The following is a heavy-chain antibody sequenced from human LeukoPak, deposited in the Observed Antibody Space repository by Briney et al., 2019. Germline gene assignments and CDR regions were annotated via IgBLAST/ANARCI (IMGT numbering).Heavy chain of an antibody. CDR1: GFTFSNYW. V-gene: IGHV3-74*01. D-gene: IGHD2-8*02. CDR2: INTDGTTK. CDR3: ARIATGGRLD. Sequence: GGSLRFSCAGSGFTFSNYWIHWVRQAPGKGLVWLSQINTDGTTKTYADAVKVRFTVSRDNAKNTLYLQMNSLCVDDTAIYYCARIATGGRLDWGQGTLVIVSS. J-gene: IGHJ4*02.